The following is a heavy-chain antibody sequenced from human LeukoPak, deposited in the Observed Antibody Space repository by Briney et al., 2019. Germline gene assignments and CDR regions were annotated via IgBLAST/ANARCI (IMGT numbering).Heavy chain of an antibody. CDR2: ISGTGGST. J-gene: IGHJ4*02. Sequence: GGSLRLSCAASGFTLSSYAMSWVRQAPGKGLEWVSGISGTGGSTYYADSVKGRFTISRDNSKNTLYLQINSLRAEDTAVYFCAKVWFGEDTYLDFWGQGTLVTVSS. CDR1: GFTLSSYA. V-gene: IGHV3-23*01. CDR3: AKVWFGEDTYLDF. D-gene: IGHD3-10*01.